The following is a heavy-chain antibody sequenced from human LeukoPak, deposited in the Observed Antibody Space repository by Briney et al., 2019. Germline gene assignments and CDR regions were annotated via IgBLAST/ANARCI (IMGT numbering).Heavy chain of an antibody. Sequence: GGSLRLSCATSGFTFTTFWMHWVRQAPGKGLVWVSRINHDGSSTNYADSVKGRFTISRDNSKNILYLQMNSLRVEDTAVYYCTKASAARCIGVFCYPFDHWGQGTLVTVSS. D-gene: IGHD2-15*01. J-gene: IGHJ4*02. V-gene: IGHV3-74*01. CDR1: GFTFTTFW. CDR2: INHDGSST. CDR3: TKASAARCIGVFCYPFDH.